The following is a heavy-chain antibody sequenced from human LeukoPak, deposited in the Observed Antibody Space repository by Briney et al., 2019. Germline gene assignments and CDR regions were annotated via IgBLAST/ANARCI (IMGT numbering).Heavy chain of an antibody. CDR2: IFPSGGEI. CDR3: ATYRQVLLPFES. Sequence: GGSLRLSCAASGFTVSSNYMSWVRQPPGKGLEWVSSIFPSGGEIHYADSVRGRFTISRDNSKSTLSLQMNSLRAEDTAVYYCATYRQVLLPFESWGQGTLVTVSS. V-gene: IGHV3-53*01. CDR1: GFTVSSNY. J-gene: IGHJ4*02. D-gene: IGHD2-8*02.